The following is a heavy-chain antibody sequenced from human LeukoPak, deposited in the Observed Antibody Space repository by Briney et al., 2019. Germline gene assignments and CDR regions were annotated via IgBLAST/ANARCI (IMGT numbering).Heavy chain of an antibody. J-gene: IGHJ4*02. CDR1: GFTFTSYD. CDR2: MNPNNGNT. Sequence: EASVKVSRKASGFTFTSYDINWVRQASGQGLEWMGWMNPNNGNTGYAQKFQGRVTMTRDTSTSTVHMELSGLRSEDTAVYYCARDQEGFDYWGQGTLVTVSS. V-gene: IGHV1-8*01. CDR3: ARDQEGFDY.